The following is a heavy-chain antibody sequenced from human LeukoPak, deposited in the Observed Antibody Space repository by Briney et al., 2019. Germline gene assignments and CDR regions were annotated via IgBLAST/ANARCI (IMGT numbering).Heavy chain of an antibody. J-gene: IGHJ4*02. D-gene: IGHD2-15*01. V-gene: IGHV1-69*01. CDR3: ARDGKYCSGDSCYYYFDY. CDR1: GGTFSSYA. CDR2: IIPIFGTA. Sequence: SVKVSCKASGGTFSSYAISWVRQAPGQGLEWMGGIIPIFGTANYAQKFQGRVTIAADESTSTAYMELSSLRSEDTAVYYCARDGKYCSGDSCYYYFDYWGQGTLVTVSS.